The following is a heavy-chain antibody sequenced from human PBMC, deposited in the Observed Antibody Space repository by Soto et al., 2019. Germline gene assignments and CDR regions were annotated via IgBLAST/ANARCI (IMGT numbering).Heavy chain of an antibody. D-gene: IGHD3-10*01. CDR2: ISSSSSTI. J-gene: IGHJ6*02. V-gene: IGHV3-48*02. Sequence: PGGSLRLSCAASGFTFSSYSMNWVRQAPGKGLEWVSYISSSSSTIYYADSVKGRFTISRDNAKNSLYLQMNSLRDEDTAVYYCARVGGSGSSIPIRYYYYYGMDVWGQGTTVTVSS. CDR1: GFTFSSYS. CDR3: ARVGGSGSSIPIRYYYYYGMDV.